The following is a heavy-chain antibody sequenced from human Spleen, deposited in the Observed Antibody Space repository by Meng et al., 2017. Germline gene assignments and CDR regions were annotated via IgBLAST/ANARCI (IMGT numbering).Heavy chain of an antibody. Sequence: QITLKESGPTLVKPTQTLTLTCTFSGFSLSTTAVGVGWIRQPPGKALEWLALLSWDNDKRYSPSLKSRLTIMEDTSKKQVVLTMTNMDPVDTATYYCARNYQYKGADAFDIWGQGTMVTVSS. D-gene: IGHD1-14*01. J-gene: IGHJ3*02. V-gene: IGHV2-5*02. CDR1: GFSLSTTAVG. CDR2: LSWDNDK. CDR3: ARNYQYKGADAFDI.